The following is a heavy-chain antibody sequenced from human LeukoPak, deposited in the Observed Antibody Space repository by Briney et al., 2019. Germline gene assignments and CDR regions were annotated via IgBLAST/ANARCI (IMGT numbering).Heavy chain of an antibody. J-gene: IGHJ4*02. CDR2: INPNSGGT. V-gene: IGHV1-2*02. CDR3: ARILGYCSSTSCYQGDY. CDR1: GYTFTGYY. Sequence: ASVKVSYKASGYTFTGYYMHWVRQAPGQGLEWMGWINPNSGGTNYAQKFQGRVTMTRDTSISTAYMELSRLRSDDTAVYYCARILGYCSSTSCYQGDYWGQGTLVTVSS. D-gene: IGHD2-2*01.